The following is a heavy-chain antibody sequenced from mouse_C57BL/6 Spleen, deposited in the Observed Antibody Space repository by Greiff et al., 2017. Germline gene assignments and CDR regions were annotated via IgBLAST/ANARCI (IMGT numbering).Heavy chain of an antibody. V-gene: IGHV1-50*01. CDR3: ARGGGYAPY. J-gene: IGHJ2*01. CDR2: IDPSDSYT. Sequence: VQLQQSGAELVKPGASVKLSCKASGYTFTSYWMQWVKQRPGQGLEWIGEIDPSDSYTNYNQKFKGKATLTVDTSSSTAYMQLSSLTSEDSAVYYCARGGGYAPYWGQGTTLTVSS. D-gene: IGHD2-2*01. CDR1: GYTFTSYW.